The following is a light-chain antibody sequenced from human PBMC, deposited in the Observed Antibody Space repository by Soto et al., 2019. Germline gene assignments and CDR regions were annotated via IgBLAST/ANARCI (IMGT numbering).Light chain of an antibody. CDR2: GAS. CDR1: QSISSW. J-gene: IGKJ5*01. Sequence: MTQSPSTLSASVVDRVTITFRASQSISSWLAWYQQKPGQAPRLLIYGASSRATGIPARFSGSGSGTEFTLTISSLQSEDSGVYYCQQYNKWPAEITFGQGTRLEIK. CDR3: QQYNKWPAEIT. V-gene: IGKV3D-15*01.